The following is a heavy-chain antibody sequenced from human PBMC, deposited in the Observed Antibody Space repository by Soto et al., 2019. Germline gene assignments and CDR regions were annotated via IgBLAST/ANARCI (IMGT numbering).Heavy chain of an antibody. J-gene: IGHJ5*02. CDR1: AGSVSSGSYH. V-gene: IGHV4-61*01. Sequence: QLQLQESGPGLVKPSETLSLTCTVSAGSVSSGSYHWSWIRQPPGKGLEWVGYIHYRGSTNYNHSLKSRASISVDTSNNQFSLNLSSMTAADTAVYYCAGVRGDYKNWFAPWGQGTLVTVST. D-gene: IGHD4-17*01. CDR2: IHYRGST. CDR3: AGVRGDYKNWFAP.